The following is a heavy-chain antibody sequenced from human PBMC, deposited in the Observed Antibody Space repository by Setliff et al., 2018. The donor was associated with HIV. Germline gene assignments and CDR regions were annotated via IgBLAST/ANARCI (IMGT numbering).Heavy chain of an antibody. J-gene: IGHJ4*02. D-gene: IGHD3-3*01. CDR3: ARPSFGIGGGANFDS. CDR2: VDYRGNT. V-gene: IGHV4-39*02. Sequence: SETLSLTCSVSGASVSSSSYYWGWVRQPPGKGLEWIGIVDYRGNTYYSPSFHSRVTVLVDTSKNHFSLLLTSVTAADAPVYYCARPSFGIGGGANFDSWGRGTLVTVSS. CDR1: GASVSSSSYY.